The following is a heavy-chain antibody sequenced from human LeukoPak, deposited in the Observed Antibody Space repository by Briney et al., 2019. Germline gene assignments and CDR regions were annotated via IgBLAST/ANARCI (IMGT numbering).Heavy chain of an antibody. CDR3: AKSVCGGDCYSPVGRVDDAFDI. V-gene: IGHV3-23*01. CDR1: GFTFDDYA. CDR2: ISGSGGST. D-gene: IGHD2-21*01. Sequence: GGSPRLSCAASGFTFDDYAMHWVRQAPGKGLECVSAISGSGGSTYYADSVKGRFTISRDNSKNTLYLQMNSLRAEDTAVYYCAKSVCGGDCYSPVGRVDDAFDIWGQGTMVTVSS. J-gene: IGHJ3*02.